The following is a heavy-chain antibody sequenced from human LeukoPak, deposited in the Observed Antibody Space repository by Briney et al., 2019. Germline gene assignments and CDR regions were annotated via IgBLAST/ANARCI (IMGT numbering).Heavy chain of an antibody. CDR3: AKDRSSSYYERPFYYYYYYMDV. D-gene: IGHD6-13*01. J-gene: IGHJ6*03. Sequence: GGSLRLSCAASGFTFSNYATNWVRQAPGKGLEWVSVITWDGGTTYYADSVKGRFTISRDNSKNSLYLQMNSLRIEDTALYYCAKDRSSSYYERPFYYYYYYMDVWGKGTTVTISS. CDR2: ITWDGGTT. CDR1: GFTFSNYA. V-gene: IGHV3-43*02.